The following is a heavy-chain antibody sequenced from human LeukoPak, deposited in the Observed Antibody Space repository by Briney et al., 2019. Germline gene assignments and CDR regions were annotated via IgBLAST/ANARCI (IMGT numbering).Heavy chain of an antibody. V-gene: IGHV3-23*01. D-gene: IGHD4-23*01. CDR1: GFTFRYYA. CDR2: LSGTGGAT. J-gene: IGHJ4*02. Sequence: GGSLRLSCAASGFTFRYYALGWVRQAPGKGLEWVSALSGTGGATAYAASVEGRFTISRDNSKNTVYLQMNSLRVEDTAVYYCARGRPHGNDYWGQGTLVTVSS. CDR3: ARGRPHGNDY.